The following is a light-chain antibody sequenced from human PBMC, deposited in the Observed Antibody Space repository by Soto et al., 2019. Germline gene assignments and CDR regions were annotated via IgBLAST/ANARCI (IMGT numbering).Light chain of an antibody. V-gene: IGKV1-39*01. CDR2: AAY. Sequence: DIQMTQSPSSLSASVGDRVTITCRASQSISNYLNWYQHKPGKAPNLLIYAAYRFQSGVPSRFSGRESGTDFTLTISSLQPEDFATYYCHQSYSTPRTFGQGTKVDIK. CDR3: HQSYSTPRT. CDR1: QSISNY. J-gene: IGKJ1*01.